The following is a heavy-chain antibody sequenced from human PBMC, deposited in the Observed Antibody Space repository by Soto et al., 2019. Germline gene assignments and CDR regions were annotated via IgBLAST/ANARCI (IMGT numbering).Heavy chain of an antibody. V-gene: IGHV4-4*02. J-gene: IGHJ4*02. CDR3: ARSSPQVGYSSSWPIDY. D-gene: IGHD6-13*01. CDR1: SGSISSSNW. Sequence: QVQLQESGPGLVKPSGTLSLTCAVSSGSISSSNWWSWVRQPPGKGLEWIVEIYHSGSTNYNPSLKSRVTISLDKSKHQFSLKLSSVTAADTAVYYCARSSPQVGYSSSWPIDYWGQGTLVTVSS. CDR2: IYHSGST.